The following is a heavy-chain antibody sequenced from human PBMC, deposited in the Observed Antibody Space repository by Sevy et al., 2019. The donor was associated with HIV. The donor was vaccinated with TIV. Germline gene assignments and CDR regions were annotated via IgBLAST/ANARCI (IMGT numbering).Heavy chain of an antibody. CDR1: GFTFSTYG. CDR3: ANVLHIAAVPAAIDYSYGIDF. D-gene: IGHD2-2*01. J-gene: IGHJ6*02. Sequence: GGSLRLSCAASGFTFSTYGMHWVRQAPGKGLEWVAFIRFDGTIKYYTDSVKGRLTISRDNSKNTLYLQMNSLRAEDTAVYFCANVLHIAAVPAAIDYSYGIDFWRQGTQVTVSS. CDR2: IRFDGTIK. V-gene: IGHV3-30*02.